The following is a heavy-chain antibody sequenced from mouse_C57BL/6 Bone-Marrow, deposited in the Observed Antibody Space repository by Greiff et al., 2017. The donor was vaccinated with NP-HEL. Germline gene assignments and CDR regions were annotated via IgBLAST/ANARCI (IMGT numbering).Heavy chain of an antibody. V-gene: IGHV3-6*01. CDR3: ARGYDGYYSYAMDY. J-gene: IGHJ4*01. CDR2: ISYDGSN. Sequence: EVQLQESGPGLVKPSQSLSLTCSVTGYSITSGYYWNWIRQFPGNKLEWMGYISYDGSNNYNPSLKNRISITRDTSKNQFFLKLTSVTTEDTATYYCARGYDGYYSYAMDYWGQGTSVTVSS. D-gene: IGHD2-3*01. CDR1: GYSITSGYY.